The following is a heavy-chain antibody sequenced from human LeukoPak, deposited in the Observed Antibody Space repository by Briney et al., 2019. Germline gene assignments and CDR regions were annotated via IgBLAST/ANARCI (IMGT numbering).Heavy chain of an antibody. D-gene: IGHD3-10*01. J-gene: IGHJ4*02. V-gene: IGHV3-23*01. Sequence: GGSLRLSCVASGFTFTAYAMTWVRQAPGRGLEWVSTISGTAGITYYADSVKGRFTISRDNSKNTVYLQMNSLWAEDTALYYCAKEVPSYGSGVDHFDSWGQGTLVTVSS. CDR1: GFTFTAYA. CDR3: AKEVPSYGSGVDHFDS. CDR2: ISGTAGIT.